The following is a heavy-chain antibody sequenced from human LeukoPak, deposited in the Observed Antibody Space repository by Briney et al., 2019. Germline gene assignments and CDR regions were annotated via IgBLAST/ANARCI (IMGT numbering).Heavy chain of an antibody. CDR1: GFTFDDYS. D-gene: IGHD6-13*01. J-gene: IGHJ3*02. CDR2: ISWNRGSQ. CDR3: AKDGGSSWYHPLFDI. V-gene: IGHV3-9*03. Sequence: GRSVTLSCAASGFTFDDYSMLWLRQAPGKGRQGVSGISWNRGSQGYPAPVKGRFTISRDNAKKSLYLQMQSLRGQDMSLDYFAKDGGSSWYHPLFDIWGEGTMVTVSS.